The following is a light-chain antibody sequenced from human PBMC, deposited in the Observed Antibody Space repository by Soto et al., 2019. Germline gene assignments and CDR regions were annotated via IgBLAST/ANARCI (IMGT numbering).Light chain of an antibody. CDR2: DNN. J-gene: IGLJ2*01. V-gene: IGLV1-51*01. CDR1: SSNVGNNY. CDR3: GTWDSSLSATRV. Sequence: QSVLTQPPSVSAAPGQKVTISCSGSSSNVGNNYVSWYQQLPGTAPKLLIDDNNKPPSGTPDRFSGAKAGTSDTLGITGLQPGDEADYYCGTWDSSLSATRVFGGGTKLTVL.